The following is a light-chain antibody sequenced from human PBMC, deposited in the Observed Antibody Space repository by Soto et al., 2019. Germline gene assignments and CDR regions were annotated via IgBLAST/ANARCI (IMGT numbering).Light chain of an antibody. CDR2: GTS. V-gene: IGKV3-20*01. CDR1: ERIYSAY. CDR3: QQYGNSPIT. Sequence: VLTQSACPLSLSRGERATLSCMASERIYSAYLGWYQQKSGQAPRLLIYGTSSRATGIPDRFSGSGSGTDCTLTISRLEPEDVAVYYCQQYGNSPITLRQVTRLEIK. J-gene: IGKJ5*01.